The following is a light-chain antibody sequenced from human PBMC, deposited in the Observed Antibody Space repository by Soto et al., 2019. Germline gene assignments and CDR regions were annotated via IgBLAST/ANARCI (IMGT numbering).Light chain of an antibody. CDR3: QQSYSTPPENT. Sequence: DIQMTQSPSSLSASVGDRVTITCRASQSISSYLNWYQQKPGKAPKLLIYAASSLRSGVPSRFSGSGSGTDFTLTISSLQPEDFATYYCQQSYSTPPENTFGQGTKLEIK. CDR2: AAS. V-gene: IGKV1-39*01. J-gene: IGKJ2*01. CDR1: QSISSY.